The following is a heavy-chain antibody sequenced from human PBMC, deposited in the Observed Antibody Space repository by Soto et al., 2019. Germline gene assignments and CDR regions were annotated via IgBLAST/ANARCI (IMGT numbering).Heavy chain of an antibody. CDR3: ARAPDR. CDR1: GGSISSYY. CDR2: IYHSGSS. Sequence: PSETLSLTCTVSGGSISSYYWSWIRQAPGKGLEWIGYIYHSGSSNYNPSLKSRVTISVDTSKNQFSLKVSSVTAADTAVYYCARAPDRWGQGTLVTVSS. V-gene: IGHV4-59*12. J-gene: IGHJ5*02.